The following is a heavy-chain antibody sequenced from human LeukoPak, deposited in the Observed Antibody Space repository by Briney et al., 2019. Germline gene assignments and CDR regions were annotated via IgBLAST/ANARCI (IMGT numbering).Heavy chain of an antibody. Sequence: GGSLRLSCAVSGFTVSGNYMSWVRQAPGKGLEWVSGISGSGGSGSTYYADSVKGRFTISRDNSKNTLYLQMNSLRAEDTAVYYCAKDYGGFGEFGYWGQGTLVTVSS. CDR3: AKDYGGFGEFGY. D-gene: IGHD3-10*01. CDR1: GFTVSGNY. J-gene: IGHJ4*02. CDR2: ISGSGGSGST. V-gene: IGHV3-23*01.